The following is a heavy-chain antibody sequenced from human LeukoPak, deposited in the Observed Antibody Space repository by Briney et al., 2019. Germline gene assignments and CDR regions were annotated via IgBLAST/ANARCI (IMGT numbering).Heavy chain of an antibody. D-gene: IGHD3-22*01. CDR1: GFTFSSDG. CDR2: IWYDGSNK. J-gene: IGHJ4*02. Sequence: GGSLRLSCAASGFTFSSDGMHWVRPAPGKGLEWVAVIWYDGSNKYYADSVKGRFTISRDNSKNTLYLQMNSLRAEDTAVYYCARTYDSSGYYSLDYWGQGTLVTVSS. V-gene: IGHV3-33*01. CDR3: ARTYDSSGYYSLDY.